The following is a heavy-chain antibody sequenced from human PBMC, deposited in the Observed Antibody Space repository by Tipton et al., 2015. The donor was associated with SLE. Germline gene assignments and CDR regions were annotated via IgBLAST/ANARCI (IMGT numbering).Heavy chain of an antibody. CDR2: ISAYNGNT. CDR3: ARPSGYTAMAPYFYYFDY. D-gene: IGHD5-18*01. Sequence: QLVQSGAEVKKPGASVKVSCKASGYTFTSYGISWVRQAPGQGLEWMGWISAYNGNTNYAQKLQGRVTMTTDTSTSTAYMELRSLRSDDTAVYYCARPSGYTAMAPYFYYFDYWGQGTLVTVSS. V-gene: IGHV1-18*01. J-gene: IGHJ4*02. CDR1: GYTFTSYG.